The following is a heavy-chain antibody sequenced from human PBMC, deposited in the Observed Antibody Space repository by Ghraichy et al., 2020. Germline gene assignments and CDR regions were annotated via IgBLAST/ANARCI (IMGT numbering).Heavy chain of an antibody. CDR3: ARGYSSSDTYYYYGMDV. J-gene: IGHJ6*02. CDR1: GDSVSSNSAA. Sequence: SQTLSLTCAISGDSVSSNSAAWNWIRQSPSRGLEWLGRTYYRSKWYNDYAVSVKSRITINPDTSKNQFSLQLNSVTPEDTAVYYCARGYSSSDTYYYYGMDVWGQGTTVTVSS. V-gene: IGHV6-1*01. D-gene: IGHD6-6*01. CDR2: TYYRSKWYN.